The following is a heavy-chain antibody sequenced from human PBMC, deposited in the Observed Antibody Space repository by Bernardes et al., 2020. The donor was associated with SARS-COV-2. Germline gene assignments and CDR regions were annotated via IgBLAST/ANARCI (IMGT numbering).Heavy chain of an antibody. V-gene: IGHV3-53*01. CDR1: GFTVSSNY. CDR2: IYSGGST. Sequence: GGSLRLSCAASGFTVSSNYMSWVRQAPGKGLEWVSVIYSGGSTYYADSVKGRFTISRDNSKNTLYLQMNSLRAEDTAVYYCAKGGSGSYFSWFDPWGQGTLVTVSS. CDR3: AKGGSGSYFSWFDP. D-gene: IGHD3-10*01. J-gene: IGHJ5*02.